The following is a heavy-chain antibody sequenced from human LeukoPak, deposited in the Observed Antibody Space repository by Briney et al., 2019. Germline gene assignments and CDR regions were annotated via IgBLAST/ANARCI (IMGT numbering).Heavy chain of an antibody. CDR2: INPNSGGT. V-gene: IGHV1-2*02. CDR3: ARESMGIAAAGYFDY. D-gene: IGHD6-13*01. CDR1: GYTFTGYY. Sequence: ASVKVSCKASGYTFTGYYMHWVRQAPGQGLEWMGWINPNSGGTNYAQKSQGRVTMTRDTSISTAYMELSRLRSDDTAVYYCARESMGIAAAGYFDYWGQGTLVTVSS. J-gene: IGHJ4*02.